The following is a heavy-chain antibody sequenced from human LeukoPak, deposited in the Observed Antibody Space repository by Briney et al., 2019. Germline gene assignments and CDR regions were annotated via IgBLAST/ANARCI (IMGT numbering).Heavy chain of an antibody. V-gene: IGHV1-18*01. Sequence: ASVKVSCKASGYTFTSYGISWVRQAPGQGLEWMGWISAYNGNTNYAQKLQGRVTMTTDTSTSTVYMELRSLRSDDTAVYYCARGQIYGSGGYYVVLDFDYWGQGTLVTVSS. CDR3: ARGQIYGSGGYYVVLDFDY. CDR1: GYTFTSYG. CDR2: ISAYNGNT. D-gene: IGHD3-10*01. J-gene: IGHJ4*02.